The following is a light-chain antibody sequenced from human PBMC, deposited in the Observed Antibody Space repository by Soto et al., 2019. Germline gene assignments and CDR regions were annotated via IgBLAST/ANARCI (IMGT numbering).Light chain of an antibody. V-gene: IGLV2-8*01. CDR2: DVS. CDR1: RSDVGGYNY. Sequence: QSALTQPPSASGSPGQSVTISCTGTRSDVGGYNYVSWYQQHPGKAPKLMIYDVSKRPSGVPDRFSGSKSGNTASLTVSGLQAEDESDYYCGLFAGSNTLVFGGGTKLTVL. CDR3: GLFAGSNTLV. J-gene: IGLJ2*01.